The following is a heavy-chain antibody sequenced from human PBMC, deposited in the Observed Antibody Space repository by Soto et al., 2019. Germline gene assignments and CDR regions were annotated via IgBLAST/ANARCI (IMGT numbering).Heavy chain of an antibody. CDR3: ASYSSGWYDVSF. CDR1: GGSVSSGNYY. V-gene: IGHV4-61*01. CDR2: IYYTGST. D-gene: IGHD6-19*01. Sequence: QVRLQESGPGLVKPSETLSLTCTVSGGSVSSGNYYWSWIRQPPGKRLEWIGYIYYTGSTNYNPSRKSRVTISVDTSKNQFSLKLSSVTAADTAVYYCASYSSGWYDVSFWGQGTLVTVSS. J-gene: IGHJ4*02.